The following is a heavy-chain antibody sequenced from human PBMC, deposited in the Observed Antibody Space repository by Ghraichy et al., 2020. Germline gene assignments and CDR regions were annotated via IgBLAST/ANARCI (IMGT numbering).Heavy chain of an antibody. CDR1: GGSFSGYY. CDR2: INHSGST. D-gene: IGHD3-10*01. V-gene: IGHV4-34*01. J-gene: IGHJ6*02. Sequence: SETLSLTCAVYGGSFSGYYWSWIRQPPGKGLEWIGEINHSGSTNYNPSLKSRVTISVDTSKNQFSLKLSSVTAADTAVYYCARVSMVRGVIYYYYYGMDVWGQGTTVTVSS. CDR3: ARVSMVRGVIYYYYYGMDV.